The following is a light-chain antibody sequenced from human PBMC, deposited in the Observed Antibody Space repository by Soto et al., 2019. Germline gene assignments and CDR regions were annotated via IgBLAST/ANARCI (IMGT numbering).Light chain of an antibody. J-gene: IGKJ1*01. CDR3: QQYGSSSTWT. V-gene: IGKV3-20*01. Sequence: EIVLTQSTGTLSLSPGERATLSCRASQSVSSAYLAWYQHKPGQPPTHLIYAASSRVTGIPDRFSGSGSGTDFTLTISRLEPEDFAVYYCQQYGSSSTWTFGPGTKVEIK. CDR2: AAS. CDR1: QSVSSAY.